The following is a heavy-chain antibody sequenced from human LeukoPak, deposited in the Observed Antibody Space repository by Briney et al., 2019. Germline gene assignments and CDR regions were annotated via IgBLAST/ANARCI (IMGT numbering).Heavy chain of an antibody. CDR2: IYYSGST. CDR3: ARQGVGVVPAKNAFDI. V-gene: IGHV4-39*01. CDR1: GFTISNNY. J-gene: IGHJ3*02. D-gene: IGHD2-21*01. Sequence: GSLRLSCAASGFTISNNYMAWVRQPPGKGLEWIGSIYYSGSTYYNPSLKSRVTISVDTSKNQFSLKLSSVTAADTAVYYCARQGVGVVPAKNAFDIWGQGTMVTVSS.